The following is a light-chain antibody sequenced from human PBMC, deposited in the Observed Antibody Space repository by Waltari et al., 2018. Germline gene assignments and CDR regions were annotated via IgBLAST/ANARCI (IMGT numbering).Light chain of an antibody. CDR2: DVT. V-gene: IGLV2-11*01. J-gene: IGLJ2*01. CDR1: SSDVGGYNY. Sequence: QSALTQPRSVSGSPGQSVTISCTGTSSDVGGYNYFSWYQQHPGKAPKLFIYDVTKRPSGVHDRFSGSKSGNTASLTISGLQAEDEADYYCCSYAGTYTFLVFGGGTKLTVL. CDR3: CSYAGTYTFLV.